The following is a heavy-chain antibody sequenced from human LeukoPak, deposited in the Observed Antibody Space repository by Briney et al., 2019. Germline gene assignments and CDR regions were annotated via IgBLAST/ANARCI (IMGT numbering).Heavy chain of an antibody. Sequence: GGSLRLSCAASGFTFNNYALAWVRQTPEKGLEWVSSISSSGNYIYYADSVKGRFTISRDNANNSLFLQMNSLRAEDTAVYYCTRARTPSGSSWYRYWGQGTLVTVSS. D-gene: IGHD6-13*01. CDR3: TRARTPSGSSWYRY. J-gene: IGHJ4*02. V-gene: IGHV3-21*01. CDR1: GFTFNNYA. CDR2: ISSSGNYI.